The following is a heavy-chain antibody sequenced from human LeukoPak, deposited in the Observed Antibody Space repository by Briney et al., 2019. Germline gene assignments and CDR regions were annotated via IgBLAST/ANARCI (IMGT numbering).Heavy chain of an antibody. CDR3: ARDLLAVAGPDY. J-gene: IGHJ4*02. CDR2: INHSGST. CDR1: GFTFSSYA. D-gene: IGHD6-19*01. Sequence: GSLRLSCAASGFTFSSYAMSWIRQPPGKGLEWIGEINHSGSTNYNPSLKSRVTISVDTSKNQFSLKLSSVTAADTAVYYCARDLLAVAGPDYWGQGTLVTVSS. V-gene: IGHV4-34*01.